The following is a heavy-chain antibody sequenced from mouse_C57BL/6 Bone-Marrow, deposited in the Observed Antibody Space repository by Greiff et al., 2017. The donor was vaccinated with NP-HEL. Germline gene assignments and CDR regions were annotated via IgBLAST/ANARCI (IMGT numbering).Heavy chain of an antibody. CDR1: GFSLSSYG. J-gene: IGHJ3*01. D-gene: IGHD4-1*01. CDR2: IWGDGST. V-gene: IGHV2-3*01. CDR3: AKPELGRGFAY. Sequence: VKLVESGPGLVAPSQSLSITCTVSGFSLSSYGVSWVRQPPGKGLEWLGVIWGDGSTNYHSALISRLTFSKDNSKSQVFLKLNSLQTDDTATYYCAKPELGRGFAYWGQGTLVTVSA.